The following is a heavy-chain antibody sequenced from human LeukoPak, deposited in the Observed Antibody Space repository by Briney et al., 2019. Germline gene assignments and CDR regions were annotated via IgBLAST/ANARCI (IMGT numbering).Heavy chain of an antibody. CDR2: IYYSGST. V-gene: IGHV4-39*01. J-gene: IGHJ4*02. CDR3: ARQRITFGGVISIFDS. Sequence: TSETLSLTCTVSGGSISSSSSYYWGWIRQPPGKGLEWIGNIYYSGSTYYNPSLKSRITISVDTSKNQFSLRVSSLTAADTAVYYCARQRITFGGVISIFDSWGQGTLVTVSS. CDR1: GGSISSSSSYY. D-gene: IGHD3-16*02.